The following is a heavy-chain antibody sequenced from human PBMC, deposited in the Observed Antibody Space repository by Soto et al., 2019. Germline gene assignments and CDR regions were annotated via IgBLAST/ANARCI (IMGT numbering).Heavy chain of an antibody. Sequence: PSETLSLTCTVSGGSISSSSYYWGWIRQPPGKGLEWIGSIYYSGSTYYNPSLKCRVTISVDTSKNQFSLKLSSVTAADTAVYYCARLWFGELFLDYWGQGTLVTVSS. CDR3: ARLWFGELFLDY. V-gene: IGHV4-39*01. CDR1: GGSISSSSYY. J-gene: IGHJ4*02. CDR2: IYYSGST. D-gene: IGHD3-10*01.